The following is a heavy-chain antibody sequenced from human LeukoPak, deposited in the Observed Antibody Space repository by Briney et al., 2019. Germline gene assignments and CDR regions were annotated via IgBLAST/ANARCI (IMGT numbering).Heavy chain of an antibody. J-gene: IGHJ3*02. V-gene: IGHV3-15*01. Sequence: GGSRRLSCAAYGFTFSNAWTGWDRQAPGKGLEWVGRIKSKTDGGTTDYAAPVKVKFTISRDNEKNTLYLQMNSLKTEDTAVYYCTTDPAYDSSHYYYRVDIWGQGTMVTVSS. CDR3: TTDPAYDSSHYYYRVDI. CDR2: IKSKTDGGTT. CDR1: GFTFSNAW. D-gene: IGHD3-22*01.